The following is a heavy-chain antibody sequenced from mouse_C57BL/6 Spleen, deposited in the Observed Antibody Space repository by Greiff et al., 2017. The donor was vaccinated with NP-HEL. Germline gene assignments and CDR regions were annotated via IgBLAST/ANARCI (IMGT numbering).Heavy chain of an antibody. CDR2: IYTGSGNT. Sequence: VQLQQSGAELVRPGASVKLSCKASGYTFTDYYINWVKQRPGQGLEWIARIYTGSGNTYYNEKFKGKATLTAKKSSSTAYMQLRSLTSEDSDVYFCARGHYNWGYAMDYWGQGTSVTVSS. D-gene: IGHD2-4*01. CDR3: ARGHYNWGYAMDY. V-gene: IGHV1-76*01. J-gene: IGHJ4*01. CDR1: GYTFTDYY.